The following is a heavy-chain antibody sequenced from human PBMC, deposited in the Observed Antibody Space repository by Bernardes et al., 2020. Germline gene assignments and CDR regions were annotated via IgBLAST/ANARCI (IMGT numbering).Heavy chain of an antibody. J-gene: IGHJ6*04. D-gene: IGHD2-2*01. Sequence: LRLSCSASGFTFSSYAMSWVRQAPGKGLEWVSAISGSGGSTYYADSVKGRFTISRDNSKNTLYLQMNSLRAEDTAVYYCAKGVVPAAIGYGMDVWGKGTTVTVSS. CDR1: GFTFSSYA. CDR2: ISGSGGST. CDR3: AKGVVPAAIGYGMDV. V-gene: IGHV3-23*01.